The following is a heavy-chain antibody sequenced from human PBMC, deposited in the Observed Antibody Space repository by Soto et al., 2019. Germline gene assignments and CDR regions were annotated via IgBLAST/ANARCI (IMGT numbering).Heavy chain of an antibody. CDR1: GFTFSSYW. D-gene: IGHD2-2*01. J-gene: IGHJ6*03. Sequence: GGSLRLSCAASGFTFSSYWMSWVRQAPGKGLEWVANIKQDGSEKYYVDSVKGRFTISRDNAKNSLYLQMNSLRAEDTAVYYCARKYQLLQLHYYYYMDVWGKGTTVTVSS. CDR2: IKQDGSEK. V-gene: IGHV3-7*01. CDR3: ARKYQLLQLHYYYYMDV.